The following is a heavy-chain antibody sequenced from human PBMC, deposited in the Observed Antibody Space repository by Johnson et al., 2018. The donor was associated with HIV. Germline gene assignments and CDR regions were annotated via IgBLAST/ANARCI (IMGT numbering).Heavy chain of an antibody. CDR3: AKPPLFTMIVVVADGANAFDL. V-gene: IGHV3-30*02. Sequence: QVQLVESGGGVVQPGGSLRLSCAASGFTFSSYGMHWVRQAPGKGLEWVAFIRYDGSNKYYADSVKGRFTISRDNSKNTLYLQMNSLRAEETAVYYCAKPPLFTMIVVVADGANAFDLWGQGTMVTVSS. J-gene: IGHJ3*01. CDR1: GFTFSSYG. D-gene: IGHD3-22*01. CDR2: IRYDGSNK.